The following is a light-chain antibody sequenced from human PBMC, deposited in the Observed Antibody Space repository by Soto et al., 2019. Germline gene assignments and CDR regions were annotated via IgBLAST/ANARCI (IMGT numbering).Light chain of an antibody. J-gene: IGKJ1*01. CDR2: GAS. Sequence: EIVMTQSPATLSVSPGERATLSCRASQSVSSNLAWYQQKPGQSPRHIIYGASTRATGIPARFSGSGSGTEFTLTISSLQSEDFAVYYCQQYNNWPPWTFGQGTKVEIK. CDR3: QQYNNWPPWT. V-gene: IGKV3-15*01. CDR1: QSVSSN.